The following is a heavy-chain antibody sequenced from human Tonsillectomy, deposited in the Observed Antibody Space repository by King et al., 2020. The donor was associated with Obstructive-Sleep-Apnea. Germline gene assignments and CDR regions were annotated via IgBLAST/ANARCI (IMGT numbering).Heavy chain of an antibody. D-gene: IGHD3-9*01. CDR1: GGSISSSSFY. CDR2: IYLTGDT. CDR3: VREIRYDRAFDI. Sequence: QLQESGPGLVRPSETLSLTCTVSGGSISSSSFYWGWIRQPPGKGLEWIGNIYLTGDTYYNPSLKSRVTISIDTSKRQFSLKLNSVTAADTAVYYCVREIRYDRAFDIWSQGTMVAVSS. V-gene: IGHV4-39*07. J-gene: IGHJ3*02.